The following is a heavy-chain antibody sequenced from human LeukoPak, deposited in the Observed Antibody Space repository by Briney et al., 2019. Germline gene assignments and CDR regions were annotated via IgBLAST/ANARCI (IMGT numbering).Heavy chain of an antibody. Sequence: GGSLRLSCAASGFTFRSFAMHWVRQAPGKGLEWVAAIWYDGSNKYYADSVKGRFTISRDNSKNTLFLQMNSLRAEDTAVYYCARASGDYGEYFDYWGQGTLVTVST. CDR3: ARASGDYGEYFDY. V-gene: IGHV3-33*01. CDR2: IWYDGSNK. D-gene: IGHD4-17*01. J-gene: IGHJ4*02. CDR1: GFTFRSFA.